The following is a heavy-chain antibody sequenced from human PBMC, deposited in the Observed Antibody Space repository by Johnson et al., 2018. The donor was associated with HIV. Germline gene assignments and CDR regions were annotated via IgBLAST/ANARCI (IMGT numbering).Heavy chain of an antibody. V-gene: IGHV3-30*19. CDR3: AREDPYDYSTGPDVFDI. D-gene: IGHD2-8*02. J-gene: IGHJ3*02. CDR2: ISYDGNNT. Sequence: VQLVESGGGVVQPGRSLRLSCAASGFTFSDYGIHWVRQAPGKGLEWVAVISYDGNNTYNADSVKGRFTISRDNPRNTLYLQMNSLRAEDTAVYYCAREDPYDYSTGPDVFDIWGQGTMVTVSS. CDR1: GFTFSDYG.